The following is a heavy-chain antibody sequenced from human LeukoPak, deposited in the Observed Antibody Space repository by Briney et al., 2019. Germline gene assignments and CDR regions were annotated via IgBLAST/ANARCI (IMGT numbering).Heavy chain of an antibody. V-gene: IGHV1-69*04. J-gene: IGHJ3*02. Sequence: ASVKVSCKASVGTFSSYAISWVRQAPGQGLEWMGRIIPILGIANYAQTLQGRVTLTADKSTSTPCMELSRPRSEDTAVYCCATSRYDYGAFDIRGEATKVALCS. D-gene: IGHD3-10*01. CDR3: ATSRYDYGAFDI. CDR1: VGTFSSYA. CDR2: IIPILGIA.